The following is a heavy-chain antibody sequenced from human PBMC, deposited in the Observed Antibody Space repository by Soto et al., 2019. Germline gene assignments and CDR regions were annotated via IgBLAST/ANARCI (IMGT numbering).Heavy chain of an antibody. D-gene: IGHD4-4*01. CDR1: GYTFTGYF. V-gene: IGHV1-2*04. Sequence: ASVKVSCKASGYTFTGYFLHWVRQAPGQGLEWMGRINPKTGDTNYAQKFQGWVTLTRDTSISTTYVELNRLKSDDTAMYYCVRGPRTDYNHFPPSNWFDPWGQGTLVTVSS. CDR3: VRGPRTDYNHFPPSNWFDP. J-gene: IGHJ5*02. CDR2: INPKTGDT.